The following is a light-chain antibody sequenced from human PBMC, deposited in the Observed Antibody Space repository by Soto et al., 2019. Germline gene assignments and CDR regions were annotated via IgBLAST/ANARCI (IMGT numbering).Light chain of an antibody. CDR2: GNS. CDR3: PSYDSSLSAVV. Sequence: QSVLTQPPSVSGAPGQRVTISFTGSSSNIGAGYDVHWYQQLPGTAPKLLIYGNSNRPSGVPDRFSGSKSGTSASLAITGLQAEDEADYYCPSYDSSLSAVVFGGGTKLTV. J-gene: IGLJ2*01. V-gene: IGLV1-40*01. CDR1: SSNIGAGYD.